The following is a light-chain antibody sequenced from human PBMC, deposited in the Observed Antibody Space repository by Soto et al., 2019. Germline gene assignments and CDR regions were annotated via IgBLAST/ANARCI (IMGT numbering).Light chain of an antibody. J-gene: IGKJ1*01. V-gene: IGKV3-20*01. CDR3: QQYGSSRTWT. Sequence: EIVLTQSPCTXSXXPXXXXXXXXRXXQSVSSSYLAWYQQKPGQAPRLLIYGASSRATGIPDRFSGSGSGTDFTLTISRLEPEDFAVYYCQQYGSSRTWTFGQGTKVDI. CDR2: GAS. CDR1: QSVSSSY.